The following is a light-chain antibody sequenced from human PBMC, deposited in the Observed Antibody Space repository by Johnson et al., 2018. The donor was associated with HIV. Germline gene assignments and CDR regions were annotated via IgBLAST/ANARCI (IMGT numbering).Light chain of an antibody. CDR3: GTWDNSLSIGGV. J-gene: IGLJ1*01. CDR2: END. CDR1: SSNIGNNY. Sequence: QSVLKQPPSVSAAPGQKVTISCSGSSSNIGNNYVSWYQQLPGTAPKLLIYENDKRPSGIPDRFSGSKSGTSATLGITGLQTGDEADYYCGTWDNSLSIGGVFGSATKVTVL. V-gene: IGLV1-51*02.